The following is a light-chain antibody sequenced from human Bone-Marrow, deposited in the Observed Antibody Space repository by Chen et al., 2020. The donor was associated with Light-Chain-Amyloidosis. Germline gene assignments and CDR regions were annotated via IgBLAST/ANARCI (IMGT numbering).Light chain of an antibody. Sequence: EIVLTQSPGTLSLSPGEGANLSCRASQTISSNYLTWYQQKFGQAPRLLIYGSSSRATGIPDRFTGSGSGTDFNLTINRLEPEDFAMYYCQQYGTSPRTFGGGTKVEIK. V-gene: IGKV3-20*01. CDR2: GSS. J-gene: IGKJ4*01. CDR3: QQYGTSPRT. CDR1: QTISSNY.